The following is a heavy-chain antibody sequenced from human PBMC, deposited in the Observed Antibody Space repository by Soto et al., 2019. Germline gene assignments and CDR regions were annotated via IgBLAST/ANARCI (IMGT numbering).Heavy chain of an antibody. V-gene: IGHV3-23*01. J-gene: IGHJ4*02. Sequence: LRLSCAASGFSFGSYALSWVRQAPGKGLEWVSTISGSDGKTFYADSVKGRFSISRDTSQSTLYLQMNGLRADDTAMYYCARWSYLDYWGQGTRVTVSS. CDR3: ARWSYLDY. CDR1: GFSFGSYA. CDR2: ISGSDGKT. D-gene: IGHD3-3*01.